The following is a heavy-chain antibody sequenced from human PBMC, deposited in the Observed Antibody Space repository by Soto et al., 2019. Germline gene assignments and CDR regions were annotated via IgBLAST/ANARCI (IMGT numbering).Heavy chain of an antibody. CDR3: ARDLYGSGSYYNGVMV. D-gene: IGHD3-10*01. CDR1: GFTVSSNY. CDR2: IYSGGST. J-gene: IGHJ4*02. Sequence: GGSLRLSCAASGFTVSSNYMSWVRQAPGKGLEWVSVIYSGGSTYYADSVKGRFTISRHNSKNTLYLQMNGLRAEDTAVYYCARDLYGSGSYYNGVMVWGQGTLVTVSS. V-gene: IGHV3-53*04.